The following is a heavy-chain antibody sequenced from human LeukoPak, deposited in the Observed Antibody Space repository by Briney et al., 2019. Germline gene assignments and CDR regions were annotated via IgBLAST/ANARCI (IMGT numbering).Heavy chain of an antibody. CDR3: ARDESRYSSGWHFDY. CDR2: IKQDGSDK. CDR1: GFTFNSYW. Sequence: GGSLRLSCIASGFTFNSYWMSWVRQAPGKGLEWVANIKQDGSDKYYADSVKGRFTISRDNSKNTLYLQMNSLRAEDTAVYYCARDESRYSSGWHFDYWGQGTLVTVSS. V-gene: IGHV3-7*01. J-gene: IGHJ4*02. D-gene: IGHD6-19*01.